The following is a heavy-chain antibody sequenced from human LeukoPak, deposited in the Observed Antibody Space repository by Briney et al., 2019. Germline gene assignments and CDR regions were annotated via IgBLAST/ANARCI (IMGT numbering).Heavy chain of an antibody. CDR2: ISSSGSTI. CDR1: GFTSSSYE. V-gene: IGHV3-48*03. Sequence: GGSLRLSCAASGFTSSSYEMNWVRQAPGKGLEWVSYISSSGSTIYYADSVKGRFTISRDNAKNSLYLQMNSLRAGDTAVYYCARDRGRYYMDVWGKGTTVTISS. CDR3: ARDRGRYYMDV. D-gene: IGHD6-25*01. J-gene: IGHJ6*03.